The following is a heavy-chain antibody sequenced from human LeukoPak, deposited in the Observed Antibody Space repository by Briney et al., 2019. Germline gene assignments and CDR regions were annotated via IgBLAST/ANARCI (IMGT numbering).Heavy chain of an antibody. V-gene: IGHV4-59*12. CDR3: ARGGTGYFDY. J-gene: IGHJ4*02. CDR2: IYYSGST. Sequence: SETLSLTCTVSGGSISSYYWSWIRQPPGKGLEWIGNIYYSGSTNYNPSLKSRVTISVDTSKNQFSLKPNSVTAADTAVYYCARGGTGYFDYWGQGTLVTVSS. D-gene: IGHD1-1*01. CDR1: GGSISSYY.